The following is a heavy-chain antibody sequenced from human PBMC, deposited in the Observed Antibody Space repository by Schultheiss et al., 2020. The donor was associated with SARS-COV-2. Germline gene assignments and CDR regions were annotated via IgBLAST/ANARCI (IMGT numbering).Heavy chain of an antibody. CDR1: GGSISSYY. CDR2: IYYSGST. J-gene: IGHJ6*03. CDR3: ARKNIADLPYYHYYMDV. Sequence: SETLSLTCTVSGGSISSYYWSWIRQHPGKGLEWIGYIYYSGSTYYNPSLKSRVTISVDTSKNQFSLKLSSVTAADTAVYYCARKNIADLPYYHYYMDVWGKGTTVTVSS. V-gene: IGHV4-59*04. D-gene: IGHD6-13*01.